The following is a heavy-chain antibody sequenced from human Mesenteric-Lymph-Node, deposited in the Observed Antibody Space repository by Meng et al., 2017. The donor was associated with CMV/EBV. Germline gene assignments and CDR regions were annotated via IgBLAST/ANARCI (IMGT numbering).Heavy chain of an antibody. CDR3: VRDRGGLHYFDY. J-gene: IGHJ4*02. D-gene: IGHD3-16*01. V-gene: IGHV3-15*05. Sequence: SGFTFSNAWMSWVRQAPGKGLEWVGRIKTKTEGGTTEYAAFVKGRFTISRDDSKNTVFLQMNSLRADDTAVYYCVRDRGGLHYFDYWGQGTLVTVSS. CDR1: GFTFSNAW. CDR2: IKTKTEGGTT.